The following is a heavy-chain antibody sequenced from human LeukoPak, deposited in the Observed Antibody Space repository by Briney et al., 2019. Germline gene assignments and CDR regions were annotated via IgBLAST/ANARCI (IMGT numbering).Heavy chain of an antibody. J-gene: IGHJ3*02. Sequence: SETLSLTCTVSGASISDSDFFWAWVRQPPGKGLEWIGNIYYSGSTYYNPSLKSRVTISIDTSKNQFSLKLSSVTAADTAVYYCARRSIPAAGTPWAFDIWGQGTMVTVSS. CDR3: ARRSIPAAGTPWAFDI. V-gene: IGHV4-39*01. D-gene: IGHD6-13*01. CDR2: IYYSGST. CDR1: GASISDSDFF.